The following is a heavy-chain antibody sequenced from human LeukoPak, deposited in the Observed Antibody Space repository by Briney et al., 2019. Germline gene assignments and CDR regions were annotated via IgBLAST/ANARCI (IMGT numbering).Heavy chain of an antibody. J-gene: IGHJ4*02. V-gene: IGHV1-2*02. CDR3: ARDAGYCTGGSCWYFDH. CDR1: GYTFTDYY. Sequence: ASVKVSCKASGYTFTDYYMHWVRQAPGQGLEWMGWINLNSGGTNFAQRFQGRVTMTRDTSISTAYMDLSRLISDDTAGYYCARDAGYCTGGSCWYFDHWRRGTLVSVSS. D-gene: IGHD2-15*01. CDR2: INLNSGGT.